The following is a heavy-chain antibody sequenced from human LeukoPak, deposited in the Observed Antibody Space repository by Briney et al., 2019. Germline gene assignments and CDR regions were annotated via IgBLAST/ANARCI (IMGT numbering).Heavy chain of an antibody. CDR3: ARDLEVGATTW. Sequence: GGSLRLSCAASGFTFGSYSMNWVRQAPGKGLEWVSSISSSSSYIYYADSVKGRFTISRDNAKNSLYLQMNSLRAEDTAVYYCARDLEVGATTWWGQGTLVTVSS. CDR1: GFTFGSYS. CDR2: ISSSSSYI. D-gene: IGHD1-26*01. J-gene: IGHJ4*02. V-gene: IGHV3-21*01.